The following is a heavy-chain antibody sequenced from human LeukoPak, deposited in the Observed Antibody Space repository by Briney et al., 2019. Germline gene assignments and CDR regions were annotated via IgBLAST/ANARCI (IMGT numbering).Heavy chain of an antibody. CDR1: GYTFTSYG. CDR2: ISAYNGNT. D-gene: IGHD2-2*01. J-gene: IGHJ6*03. V-gene: IGHV1-18*01. CDR3: ARGARVPAAIHDYYYYYMDV. Sequence: ASVKVSCKASGYTFTSYGISWVRQAPGQGLEWMGWISAYNGNTNYAQKFQGRVTMTRNTSISTAYMELSSLRSEDTAVYYCARGARVPAAIHDYYYYYMDVWGKGTTVTVSS.